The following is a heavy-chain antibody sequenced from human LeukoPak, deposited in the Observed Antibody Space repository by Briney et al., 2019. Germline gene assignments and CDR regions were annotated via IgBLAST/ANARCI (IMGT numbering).Heavy chain of an antibody. D-gene: IGHD4-17*01. J-gene: IGHJ5*02. CDR1: GGTFNNSA. CDR2: IMPLFGTA. Sequence: SVKVSCKTSGGTFNNSAISWLRQAPGQGLEWLGGIMPLFGTAGYAQKFQGRVTITKDESTRTVYLELTSLTSDDMAVYYCARDVHGDYGSGWFDPWGQGTLVSVSS. V-gene: IGHV1-69*05. CDR3: ARDVHGDYGSGWFDP.